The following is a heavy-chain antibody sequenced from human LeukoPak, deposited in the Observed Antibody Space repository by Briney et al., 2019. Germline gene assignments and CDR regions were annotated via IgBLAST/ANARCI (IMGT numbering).Heavy chain of an antibody. CDR3: ARGWYYYDSSGYHDAFDI. CDR1: GYTLTELS. V-gene: IGHV1-24*01. D-gene: IGHD3-22*01. Sequence: ASVKVSCKVSGYTLTELSMHWVRQAPGKGLEWMGGFDPEDGETIYAQKFQGRVTMTRDTSTSTVYMELSSLRSEDTAVYYCARGWYYYDSSGYHDAFDIWGQGTMVTVSS. CDR2: FDPEDGET. J-gene: IGHJ3*02.